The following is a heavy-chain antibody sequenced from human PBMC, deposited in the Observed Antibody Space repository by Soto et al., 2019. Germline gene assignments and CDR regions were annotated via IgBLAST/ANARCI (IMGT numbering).Heavy chain of an antibody. CDR1: GYTFTSYG. Sequence: GASVKVSCKASGYTFTSYGISWVRQAPGQGLEWMGWISAYNGNTNYAQKFQGGVTMTEDTSTDTAYMELGSLRSEDTAVYYCATTVEAYYDSSGYDAFDIWGQGTMVTVSS. J-gene: IGHJ3*02. V-gene: IGHV1-18*01. D-gene: IGHD3-22*01. CDR2: ISAYNGNT. CDR3: ATTVEAYYDSSGYDAFDI.